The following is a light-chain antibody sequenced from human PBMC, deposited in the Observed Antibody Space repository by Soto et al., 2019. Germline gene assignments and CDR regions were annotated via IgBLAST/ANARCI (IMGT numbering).Light chain of an antibody. CDR1: SRDVGGYNY. CDR3: SSYTSISTLLYV. CDR2: EVS. Sequence: QSVLTQPASVSGSPGQSITISCTGTSRDVGGYNYVSWYQQHPGKAPKLIIFEVSNRPSGVSNRFSASKSGNTASLTVSGLQAEDEADYYCSSYTSISTLLYVFGTGTKLTVL. J-gene: IGLJ1*01. V-gene: IGLV2-14*01.